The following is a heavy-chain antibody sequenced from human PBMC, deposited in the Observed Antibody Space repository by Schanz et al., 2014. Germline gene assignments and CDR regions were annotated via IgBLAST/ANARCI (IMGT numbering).Heavy chain of an antibody. J-gene: IGHJ4*02. Sequence: QVPLQESGPGLVKPSETLSLMCTVSGGSMDTHYWGWIRQPPGKGLEWIAFIYSSGIANYNPSLESRVTISGDTSKTKFPRRLTSGTAADTATYYCARRVVPATMGLYFDLWGQGTLVTVSS. CDR3: ARRVVPATMGLYFDL. D-gene: IGHD2-21*01. V-gene: IGHV4-59*08. CDR2: IYSSGIA. CDR1: GGSMDTHY.